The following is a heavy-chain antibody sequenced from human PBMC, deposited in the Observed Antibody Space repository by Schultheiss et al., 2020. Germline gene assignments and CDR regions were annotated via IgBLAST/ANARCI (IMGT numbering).Heavy chain of an antibody. D-gene: IGHD3-3*01. J-gene: IGHJ4*02. CDR2: ISYDGSNK. CDR1: GFTFSSYA. CDR3: ARVPELRFLEWLLGLDY. Sequence: GGSLRLSCAASGFTFSSYAMSWVRQAPGKGLEWVAVISYDGSNKYYADSVKGRFTISRDNSKNTLYLQMNSLRAEDTAVYYCARVPELRFLEWLLGLDYWGQGTLVTVSS. V-gene: IGHV3-30*03.